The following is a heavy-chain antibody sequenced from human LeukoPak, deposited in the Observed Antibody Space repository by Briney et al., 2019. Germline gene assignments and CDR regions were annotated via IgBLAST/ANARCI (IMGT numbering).Heavy chain of an antibody. V-gene: IGHV3-23*01. CDR2: ISGSGGST. CDR1: GFTFSSYA. D-gene: IGHD6-19*01. CDR3: AKDLQWLDKTYFDY. Sequence: PGGSLRLSCAASGFTFSSYAMSWVRQAPGKGLEWVSAISGSGGSTYYADSVKGRFTISRDNPKNTLYLQMNSLRAEDTAVYYCAKDLQWLDKTYFDYWGQGTLVTVSS. J-gene: IGHJ4*02.